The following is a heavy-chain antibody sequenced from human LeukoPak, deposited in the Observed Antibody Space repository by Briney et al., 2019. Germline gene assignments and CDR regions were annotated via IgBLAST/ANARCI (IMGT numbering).Heavy chain of an antibody. J-gene: IGHJ4*02. V-gene: IGHV4-31*03. CDR2: IYYSGST. Sequence: PSQTLSLTCTVSGGSISSGGYYWSWIRQHPGKGLEWIGYIYYSGSTYYNPSLKSRVTISVDTSKNQFSLKLRSVTAADTAVYYCARDVSDNFFDYWGQGTLVTVSS. CDR3: ARDVSDNFFDY. D-gene: IGHD2-21*01. CDR1: GGSISSGGYY.